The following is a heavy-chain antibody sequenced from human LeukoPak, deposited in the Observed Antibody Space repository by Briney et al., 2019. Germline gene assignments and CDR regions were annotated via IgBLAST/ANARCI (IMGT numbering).Heavy chain of an antibody. D-gene: IGHD1-26*01. CDR2: IWFNGSNK. J-gene: IGHJ4*02. CDR3: ARDRRSGSYLDEYYFDY. CDR1: GFIFSNDA. Sequence: GGSLRLSCAASGFIFSNDAMHWVRQAPGKGLEWVAFIWFNGSNKHYADSVKGRFTISRDNSEDTLYLQMNSLRAEDTAVYYCARDRRSGSYLDEYYFDYWGQGTLVTVSS. V-gene: IGHV3-30*02.